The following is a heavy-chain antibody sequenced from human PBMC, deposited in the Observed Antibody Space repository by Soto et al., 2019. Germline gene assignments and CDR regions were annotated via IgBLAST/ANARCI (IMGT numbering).Heavy chain of an antibody. J-gene: IGHJ4*02. CDR3: ARGPPRNWNRFDY. CDR2: IYYSGST. V-gene: IGHV4-59*08. D-gene: IGHD1-1*01. CDR1: GGSISSYY. Sequence: LSLTCTVSGGSISSYYWSWIRQPPGKGLEWIGYIYYSGSTNYNPSLKSRVTISVDTSKNQFSLKLSSVTAADTAVYYCARGPPRNWNRFDYWGQGTLVTVSS.